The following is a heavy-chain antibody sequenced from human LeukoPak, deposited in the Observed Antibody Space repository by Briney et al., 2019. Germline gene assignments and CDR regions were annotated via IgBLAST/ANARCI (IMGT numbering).Heavy chain of an antibody. CDR1: GFSFGDFG. CDR3: AKDRSYYYDSPSNWFDP. J-gene: IGHJ5*02. V-gene: IGHV3-20*04. D-gene: IGHD3-22*01. CDR2: INWNGVGT. Sequence: GGSLRLSCAASGFSFGDFGMSWVRQAPGKGPEWVSGINWNGVGTSYIDSVKGRFTVSRDNAKNSLYLQMNSLRGEDTAVYYCAKDRSYYYDSPSNWFDPWGQGTLVTVSS.